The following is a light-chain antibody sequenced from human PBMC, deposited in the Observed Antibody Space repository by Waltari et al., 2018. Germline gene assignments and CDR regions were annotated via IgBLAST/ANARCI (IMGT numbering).Light chain of an antibody. J-gene: IGLJ3*02. CDR2: VNSDGSH. Sequence: QLVLTQSPSASASLGASVKLTCTLSSGHSSNVIAWLQQRPEKGPRYLMKVNSDGSHSKGDEIPDRFSGSSSGAERYLTISNLQSEDEADYFCQTGGHGTWVFGGWTTLTVL. V-gene: IGLV4-69*01. CDR3: QTGGHGTWV. CDR1: SGHSSNV.